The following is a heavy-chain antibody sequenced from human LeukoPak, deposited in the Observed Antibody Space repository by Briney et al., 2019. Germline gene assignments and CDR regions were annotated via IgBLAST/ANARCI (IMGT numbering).Heavy chain of an antibody. CDR2: TYYRSKWYN. D-gene: IGHD6-6*01. CDR1: GDSVSSNSAA. J-gene: IGHJ5*02. CDR3: ARSSIAARRLQNWFDP. Sequence: PSQTLSLTCAISGDSVSSNSAAWNWIRQSPSRGLEWLGRTYYRSKWYNDYAVSVKSRITISPDTSKNQFSLQLNSVTPEDTAVYYCARSSIAARRLQNWFDPWGQGTLVTVSS. V-gene: IGHV6-1*01.